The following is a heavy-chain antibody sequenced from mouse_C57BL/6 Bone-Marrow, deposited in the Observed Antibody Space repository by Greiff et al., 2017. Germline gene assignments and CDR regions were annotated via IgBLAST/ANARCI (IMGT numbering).Heavy chain of an antibody. J-gene: IGHJ2*01. CDR1: GFTFSSYG. CDR2: ISSGGSYT. D-gene: IGHD1-1*01. V-gene: IGHV5-6*01. Sequence: EVQLVESGGDLVKPGGSLKLSCAASGFTFSSYGMSWVRQTPDKRLEWVATISSGGSYTYYPDSVKGRFTISRDNAKNTLYLQMSSLKSEDTAMYYCARHQIYYYGVFDCWGKGTTLTVSS. CDR3: ARHQIYYYGVFDC.